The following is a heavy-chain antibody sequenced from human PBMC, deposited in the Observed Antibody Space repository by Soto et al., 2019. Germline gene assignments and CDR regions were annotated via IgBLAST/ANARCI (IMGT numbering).Heavy chain of an antibody. CDR2: IYYTGST. Sequence: SETLSLTCTVSGDSINNYYWSWIRQPPGKRLEWIGYIYYTGSTTYNPSLESRITMSVDTSKNQFSLKLSSVNAADTAVYYCAKYRRTEAEGFTLDYWGRGTPVPVCS. CDR3: AKYRRTEAEGFTLDY. V-gene: IGHV4-59*01. D-gene: IGHD6-13*01. CDR1: GDSINNYY. J-gene: IGHJ4*02.